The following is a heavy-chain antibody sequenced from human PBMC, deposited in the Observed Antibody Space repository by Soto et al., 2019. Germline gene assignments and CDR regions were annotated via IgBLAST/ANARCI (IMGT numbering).Heavy chain of an antibody. J-gene: IGHJ4*02. V-gene: IGHV3-30*18. Sequence: QVHLVESGGGVVQPGRSLRLSCAASGFTFSNNGMHWVRQAPGKGLEWMGVISYEGSEKYYAGSVKGRFTISRDNSKNTLYLQMDTLRADDTAIYYCVKDKGAAAGFDYWGQGILVTVSS. CDR1: GFTFSNNG. CDR3: VKDKGAAAGFDY. CDR2: ISYEGSEK. D-gene: IGHD6-13*01.